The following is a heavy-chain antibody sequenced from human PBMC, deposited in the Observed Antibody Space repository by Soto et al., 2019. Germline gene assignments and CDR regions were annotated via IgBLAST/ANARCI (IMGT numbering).Heavy chain of an antibody. Sequence: QVQLVQSGAEVRTPGSSVTVSCKASGGTFSTYGITWVRQAPGQGLEWMGNIIPLIGTANYAQRFRGRVTMTADESTTTAYMELTSLRSEDTAVYYCARVVMTTVPASFYYGLDVWGQGTTVTVSS. J-gene: IGHJ6*02. CDR3: ARVVMTTVPASFYYGLDV. CDR2: IIPLIGTA. CDR1: GGTFSTYG. V-gene: IGHV1-69*18. D-gene: IGHD4-4*01.